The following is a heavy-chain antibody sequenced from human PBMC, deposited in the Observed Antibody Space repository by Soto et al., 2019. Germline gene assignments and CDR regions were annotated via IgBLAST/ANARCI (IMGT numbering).Heavy chain of an antibody. V-gene: IGHV4-39*01. D-gene: IGHD4-17*01. CDR2: IYYSGST. CDR1: GGPISSSSYY. Sequence: SETLSLTCTVSGGPISSSSYYWGWIRQPPGKGLEWIGSIYYSGSTYYNPSLKSRVTISVDTSKNQFSLKLSSVTAADTAVYYCVIGGDYKVTDDYWGQGTLVTVSS. CDR3: VIGGDYKVTDDY. J-gene: IGHJ4*02.